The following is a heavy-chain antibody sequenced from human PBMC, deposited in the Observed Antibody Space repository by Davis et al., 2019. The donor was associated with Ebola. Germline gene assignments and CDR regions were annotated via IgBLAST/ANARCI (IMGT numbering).Heavy chain of an antibody. CDR2: IYNIRST. J-gene: IGHJ6*02. D-gene: IGHD2-15*01. CDR1: GGPITDYY. Sequence: MPSETLSLTCTVSGGPITDYYWTWIRQPPGKGLEWIGYIYNIRSTNYNPSLESRVTISMDTSKNQFSLRVKSVTAADTAVYYCARIPVVRRTSTPDHHYSVDVWGQGTTVTVSS. CDR3: ARIPVVRRTSTPDHHYSVDV. V-gene: IGHV4-59*01.